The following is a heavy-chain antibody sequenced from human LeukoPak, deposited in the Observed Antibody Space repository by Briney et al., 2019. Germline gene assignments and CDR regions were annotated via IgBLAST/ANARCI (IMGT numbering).Heavy chain of an antibody. Sequence: PGGSLRLSCAASGFTFSSYAMSWVRQAPGKGLEWVSAISGSGGSTYYADSVKGRFTISRDNSKNTLYLQMNSLRAEDTAVYYCAKDLGVTGYYYYYMDVWGTGTTVTVSS. CDR3: AKDLGVTGYYYYYMDV. V-gene: IGHV3-23*01. CDR1: GFTFSSYA. D-gene: IGHD4-11*01. J-gene: IGHJ6*03. CDR2: ISGSGGST.